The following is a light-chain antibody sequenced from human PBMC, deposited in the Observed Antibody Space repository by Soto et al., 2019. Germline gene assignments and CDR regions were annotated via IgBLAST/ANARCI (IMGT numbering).Light chain of an antibody. CDR1: NSNIGAGSH. CDR2: GNN. Sequence: QSVLTQQPSVSGAPGQGVTISCTGSNSNIGAGSHVHWYQHFPGAAPRLLIYGNNNRPSGVPARFSASKSDTSASLAITGLQADYEADYYCQSFDNSLTHQVVVGGTKLTVL. J-gene: IGLJ3*02. V-gene: IGLV1-40*01. CDR3: QSFDNSLTHQV.